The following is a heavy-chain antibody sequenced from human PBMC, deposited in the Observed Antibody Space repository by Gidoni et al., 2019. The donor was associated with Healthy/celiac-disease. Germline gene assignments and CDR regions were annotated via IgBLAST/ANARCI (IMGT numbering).Heavy chain of an antibody. CDR2: ISSSSSYT. CDR3: ARGTDYYDSSGYHDY. D-gene: IGHD3-22*01. J-gene: IGHJ4*02. CDR1: GFTFSNYN. Sequence: QVQLVESGGGLVKTGGSLRLSCAASGFTFSNYNMSWIRQAPGKGLEWFSYISSSSSYTNYADSVKGRFTISRDNAKNSLYLQMNSLRAEDTAVYYCARGTDYYDSSGYHDYWGQGTLVTVSS. V-gene: IGHV3-11*06.